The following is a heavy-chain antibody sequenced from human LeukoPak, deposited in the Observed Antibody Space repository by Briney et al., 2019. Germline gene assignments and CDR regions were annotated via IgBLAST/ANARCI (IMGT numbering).Heavy chain of an antibody. Sequence: PSETLSLTCTVSGGSISSGSYYWSWIRQSPGKGLEWIGYIHESGNTYYNPSLKSRVTISVDRSKNQFSLKLSSVTAADTAVYYCARTILTPYWYFDLWGRGTLVPVSS. CDR3: ARTILTPYWYFDL. CDR2: IHESGNT. D-gene: IGHD2-15*01. V-gene: IGHV4-30-2*06. J-gene: IGHJ2*01. CDR1: GGSISSGSYY.